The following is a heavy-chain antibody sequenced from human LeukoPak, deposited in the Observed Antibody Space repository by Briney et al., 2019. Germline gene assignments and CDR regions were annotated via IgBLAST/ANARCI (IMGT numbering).Heavy chain of an antibody. Sequence: ASVKVSCKASGYTFTSYGITWVRLAPGQGLEWMGWISAYNGNTNYAQKLQGRVTMTTDTSTSTAYMELRSLRSDDTAVYYCARGEDYTDPFDYWGQGTLVTVSS. V-gene: IGHV1-18*01. D-gene: IGHD4-11*01. J-gene: IGHJ4*02. CDR3: ARGEDYTDPFDY. CDR1: GYTFTSYG. CDR2: ISAYNGNT.